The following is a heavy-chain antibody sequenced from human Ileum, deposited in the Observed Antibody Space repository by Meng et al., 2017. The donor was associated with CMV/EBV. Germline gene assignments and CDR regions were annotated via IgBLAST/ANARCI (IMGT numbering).Heavy chain of an antibody. CDR2: IKPKTEGGTA. CDR1: GITVSNAW. V-gene: IGHV3-15*01. Sequence: SCAASGITVSNAWMSWVRQGPEKGLEWVGRIKPKTEGGTAEFAAPVKGRFTIARDDSKNTFYLQMTSLKTEDTAVYYCTTLIGPFDSWGQGTLVTVSS. J-gene: IGHJ4*02. CDR3: TTLIGPFDS.